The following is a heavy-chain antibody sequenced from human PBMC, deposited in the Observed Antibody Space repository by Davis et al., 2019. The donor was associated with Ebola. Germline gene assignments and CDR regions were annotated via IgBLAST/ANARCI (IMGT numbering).Heavy chain of an antibody. Sequence: GESLKISCLASGFTFGSYNMNWVRQTPGKGLEWVSYISTSGSTIYYVDSVKGRFTISRDNAKNSLYLQMNSLRAEDTAVYYCARVVTMIVVTWGQGTLVTVSS. J-gene: IGHJ4*02. V-gene: IGHV3-48*01. CDR1: GFTFGSYN. D-gene: IGHD3-22*01. CDR3: ARVVTMIVVT. CDR2: ISTSGSTI.